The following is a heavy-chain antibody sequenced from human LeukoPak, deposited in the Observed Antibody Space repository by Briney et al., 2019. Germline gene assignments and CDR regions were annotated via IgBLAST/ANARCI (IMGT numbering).Heavy chain of an antibody. V-gene: IGHV1-2*02. CDR3: ARDLRHSSSWPKPYDY. Sequence: GASVKVSCKASAYTFTGYYMHWVRQAPGQGLEWMGWINPNSGGTNYAQKFQGRVTMTRDTSISTAYMELSRLRSDDTAVYYCARDLRHSSSWPKPYDYWGQGTLVTVSS. D-gene: IGHD6-13*01. CDR1: AYTFTGYY. CDR2: INPNSGGT. J-gene: IGHJ4*02.